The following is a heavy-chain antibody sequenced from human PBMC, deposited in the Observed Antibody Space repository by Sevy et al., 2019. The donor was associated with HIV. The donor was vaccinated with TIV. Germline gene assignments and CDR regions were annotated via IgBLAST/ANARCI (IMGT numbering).Heavy chain of an antibody. CDR1: GFSISGYG. CDR2: ILYDGSNK. D-gene: IGHD6-6*01. V-gene: IGHV3-30*03. CDR3: ARGLAALPGYYYGMDV. J-gene: IGHJ6*02. Sequence: GGSLRLSCAASGFSISGYGMHWVRQAPGKGLEWVAVILYDGSNKYYADSVKGRFTISRDNSKNTLYLQMNSLRAGDTAVYYCARGLAALPGYYYGMDVWGQGTAVTVSS.